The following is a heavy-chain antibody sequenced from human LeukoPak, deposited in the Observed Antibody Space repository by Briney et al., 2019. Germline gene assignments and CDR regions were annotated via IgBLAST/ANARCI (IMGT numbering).Heavy chain of an antibody. CDR3: ARVGQLGGLQH. D-gene: IGHD6-6*01. J-gene: IGHJ1*01. V-gene: IGHV4-61*01. CDR2: IYYTGTT. CDR1: AGSFSNGNYY. Sequence: SETLSLTCTVSAGSFSNGNYYWSWLRQPPGKALEWIGYIYYTGTTYYIPSLEGRVTISVDTSKNQFSVKLNSVTAADTAVYYCARVGQLGGLQHWGQGTLVTVSS.